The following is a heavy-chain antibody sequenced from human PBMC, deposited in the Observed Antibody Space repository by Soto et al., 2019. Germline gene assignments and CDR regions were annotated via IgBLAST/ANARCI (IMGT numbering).Heavy chain of an antibody. CDR3: AREIDWSSTSCYFDC. Sequence: GGSLRLSCAASGFTVSSNYMSWVRQAPGKGLEWVSVIYSGGSTYYADSVKGRFTISRDNSKNTLYLQMNSLRAEDTAVCYCAREIDWSSTSCYFDCWGQGTLVTVSS. V-gene: IGHV3-53*01. CDR1: GFTVSSNY. J-gene: IGHJ4*02. CDR2: IYSGGST. D-gene: IGHD2-2*01.